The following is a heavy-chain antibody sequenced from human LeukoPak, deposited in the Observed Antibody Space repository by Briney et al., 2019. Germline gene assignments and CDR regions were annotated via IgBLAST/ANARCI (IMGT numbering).Heavy chain of an antibody. D-gene: IGHD6-19*01. V-gene: IGHV3-30-3*01. CDR3: AREVGSHWYNYFDY. CDR2: ITYDGDNT. Sequence: IITYDGDNTYYADSVKGRFTISRDNSKNTLFLQMNNLRPEDTAVYYCAREVGSHWYNYFDYWGQGTLVTVSS. J-gene: IGHJ4*02.